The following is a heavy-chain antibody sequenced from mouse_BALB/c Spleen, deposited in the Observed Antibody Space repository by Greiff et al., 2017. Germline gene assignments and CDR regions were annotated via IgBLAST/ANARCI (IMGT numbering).Heavy chain of an antibody. Sequence: DVKLVESGGGLVKPGGSLKLSCAASGFTFSSYTMSWVRQTPEKRLEWVATISSGGSYTYYPDSVKGRFTISRDNAKNTLYLQMSSLKSEDTAMYYCTRDENYAMDYWGQGTSVTVSS. CDR2: ISSGGSYT. V-gene: IGHV5-6-4*01. J-gene: IGHJ4*01. CDR3: TRDENYAMDY. CDR1: GFTFSSYT.